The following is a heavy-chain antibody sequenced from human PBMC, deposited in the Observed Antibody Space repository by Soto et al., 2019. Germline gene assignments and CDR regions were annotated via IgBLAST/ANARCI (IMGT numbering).Heavy chain of an antibody. Sequence: PSDSLSLTCTVSGGSISIFGYYWSWIRQHPGKGLEWIGYIYYTGSTYYNPSLKSRVTISVDTSKNQFSLKLSSVTAADTAVYYCARVFGFGGMDVWGQGTTVT. V-gene: IGHV4-31*03. D-gene: IGHD3-10*01. CDR2: IYYTGST. J-gene: IGHJ6*01. CDR3: ARVFGFGGMDV. CDR1: GGSISIFGYY.